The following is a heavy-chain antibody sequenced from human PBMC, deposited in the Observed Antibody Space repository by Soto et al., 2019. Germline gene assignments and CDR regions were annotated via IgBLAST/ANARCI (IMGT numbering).Heavy chain of an antibody. V-gene: IGHV1-46*03. J-gene: IGHJ4*02. CDR2: INPSGGST. D-gene: IGHD2-15*01. CDR3: ARVYCSGGSCYSIDD. CDR1: GYTFTSYF. Sequence: GASVKVSCKASGYTFTSYFMHWVRQAPGQGLEWMGIINPSGGSTSYAQKFQGRVTMTRDTSTSTVYMELSSLRSEDTAVYYCARVYCSGGSCYSIDDSGQGTLVPVSS.